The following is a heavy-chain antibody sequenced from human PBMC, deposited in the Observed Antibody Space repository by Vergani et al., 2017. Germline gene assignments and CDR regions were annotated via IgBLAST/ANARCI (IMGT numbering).Heavy chain of an antibody. Sequence: QVQLQESGPGLVKPSQTLSLTCTVSGGSINSHNYYWSWIRQPAAKGLEWIGRIHTSGSTNYNPSLKSRVTISVDTSKNQFSLQLSSVTAADTAVYYCARDPLYSTTWPFLLLDMDVWGQGTTVTVSS. V-gene: IGHV4-61*02. CDR1: GGSINSHNYY. D-gene: IGHD6-13*01. CDR2: IHTSGST. J-gene: IGHJ6*02. CDR3: ARDPLYSTTWPFLLLDMDV.